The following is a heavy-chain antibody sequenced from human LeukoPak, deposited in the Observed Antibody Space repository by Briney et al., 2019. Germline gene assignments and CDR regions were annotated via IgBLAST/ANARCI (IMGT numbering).Heavy chain of an antibody. Sequence: SETLSLTCTVSGGSISSGDYYWSWIRRPPGKGLEWIGYIYYSGSTYYNPSLTSRVTISVDTSKNQFSLKLSSVTAADTAVYYCARAHYPYDSSGYYSQLPLDYWGQGTRVTVSS. D-gene: IGHD3-22*01. CDR1: GGSISSGDYY. J-gene: IGHJ4*02. CDR2: IYYSGST. CDR3: ARAHYPYDSSGYYSQLPLDY. V-gene: IGHV4-30-4*08.